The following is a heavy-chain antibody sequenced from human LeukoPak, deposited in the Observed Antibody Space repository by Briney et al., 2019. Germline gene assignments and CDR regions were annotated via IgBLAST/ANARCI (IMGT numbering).Heavy chain of an antibody. Sequence: GGSLRLSCVASGFTFSSYGMHWARQAPGKGLEWVAVIWYDGSNKYYADSVKGRFTISRDNSKNTLYLQMNSLRAEDTAVYYCARDGEPLPYYYYYGMDVWGQGTTVTVSS. CDR1: GFTFSSYG. CDR3: ARDGEPLPYYYYYGMDV. V-gene: IGHV3-33*01. CDR2: IWYDGSNK. J-gene: IGHJ6*02. D-gene: IGHD1-14*01.